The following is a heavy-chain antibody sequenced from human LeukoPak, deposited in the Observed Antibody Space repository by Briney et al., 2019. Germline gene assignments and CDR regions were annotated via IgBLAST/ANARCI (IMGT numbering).Heavy chain of an antibody. CDR1: GFTFSSYG. CDR2: VSYDGSKK. Sequence: GGSLRLSCAASGFTFSSYGMNWVRQAPGKGLEWVALVSYDGSKKYYADSVKGRFTISRDNSKNTLYLQMNSLRAEDTAVYHCAKYSQWQLHAFDYWGQGTLVTVSS. CDR3: AKYSQWQLHAFDY. J-gene: IGHJ4*02. V-gene: IGHV3-30*18. D-gene: IGHD1-26*01.